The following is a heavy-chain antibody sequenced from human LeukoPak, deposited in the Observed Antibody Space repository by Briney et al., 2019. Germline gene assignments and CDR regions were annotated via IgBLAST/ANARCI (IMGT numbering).Heavy chain of an antibody. V-gene: IGHV4-39*01. CDR2: IYYSGST. D-gene: IGHD6-19*01. CDR1: GGSISSSRYY. J-gene: IGHJ4*02. Sequence: SETLSLTCTVSGGSISSSRYYWRWLRQPPGTGLEWIGSIYYSGSTYYNPSLKSRVTISVDTSKNQFSLKLSPVTAADTAVYYCARLTGIAVAQKWGQGTLVTVSS. CDR3: ARLTGIAVAQK.